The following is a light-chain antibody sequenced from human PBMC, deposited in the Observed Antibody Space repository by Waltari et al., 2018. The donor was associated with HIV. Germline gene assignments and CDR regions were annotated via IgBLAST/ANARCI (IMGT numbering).Light chain of an antibody. Sequence: DIVFTQSPGTLSLSPGDRATLSCRASQSVSSSYLAWYQQKPGQAPRLLIYGASSRATGIPDRFSGSGSGTDFTLTISRLEPEDFAVYYCQQYGSSPLTFGGGTKVEIK. V-gene: IGKV3-20*01. CDR2: GAS. CDR1: QSVSSSY. J-gene: IGKJ4*01. CDR3: QQYGSSPLT.